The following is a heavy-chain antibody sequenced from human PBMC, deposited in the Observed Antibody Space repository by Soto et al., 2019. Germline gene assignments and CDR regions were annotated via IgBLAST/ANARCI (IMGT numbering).Heavy chain of an antibody. D-gene: IGHD6-13*01. CDR1: GFTFTNYW. V-gene: IGHV5-51*01. J-gene: IGHJ3*02. CDR3: GRPGIAAAGKSGAFDI. Sequence: GESLKISCKGSGFTFTNYWIGWVRQMPGKGLEWMGIIYPGDSDTRYSPSFQGLVTISADKSISTAYLQWSSLEASDTAMYYCGRPGIAAAGKSGAFDIWGQGTMVTVSS. CDR2: IYPGDSDT.